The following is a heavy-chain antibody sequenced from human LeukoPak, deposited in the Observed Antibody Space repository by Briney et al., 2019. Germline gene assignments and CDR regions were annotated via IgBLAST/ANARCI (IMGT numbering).Heavy chain of an antibody. CDR3: ARAGIREPLLWFDP. CDR1: AGSISSYY. Sequence: SETLSLTCTVSAGSISSYYWSWIRQPPGKGLEWIGYIYYSGSTNYNPSLKSRVTISVDTSKNQFSLKLTSVTAADTAVYYCARAGIREPLLWFDPWGQGTLVTVSS. V-gene: IGHV4-59*01. CDR2: IYYSGST. J-gene: IGHJ5*02. D-gene: IGHD1-26*01.